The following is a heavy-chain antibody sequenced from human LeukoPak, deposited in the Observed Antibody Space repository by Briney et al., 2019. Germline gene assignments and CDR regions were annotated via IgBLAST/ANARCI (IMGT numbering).Heavy chain of an antibody. Sequence: PSETLSLTCAVYGGSFSGYYWSWIRQPPGKGLEWIGEINHSGSTNYNPSLKSRVTISVDTSKNQFSLKLSSVTAADTAVYYCARKARGWGQRWLQSHFDYWGQGTLVTVSS. D-gene: IGHD5-24*01. V-gene: IGHV4-34*01. CDR2: INHSGST. CDR3: ARKARGWGQRWLQSHFDY. J-gene: IGHJ4*02. CDR1: GGSFSGYY.